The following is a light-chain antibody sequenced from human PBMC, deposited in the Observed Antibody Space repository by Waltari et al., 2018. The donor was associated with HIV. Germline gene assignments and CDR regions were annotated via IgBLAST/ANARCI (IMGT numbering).Light chain of an antibody. J-gene: IGKJ4*01. V-gene: IGKV2-28*01. Sequence: DIVMTQSPLSLPVTPGEPASISCRSSESLLHSSGFNYLDWYLQKEGRPPQLLIYWGSNRASGVPDRFTGSGSGTDFTLKISRVEAEDVGIYCCMQSLQTPLTFGGGTKVEMK. CDR2: WGS. CDR3: MQSLQTPLT. CDR1: ESLLHSSGFNY.